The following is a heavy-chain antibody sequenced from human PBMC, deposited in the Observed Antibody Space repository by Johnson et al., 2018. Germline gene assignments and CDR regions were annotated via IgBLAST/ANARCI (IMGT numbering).Heavy chain of an antibody. CDR3: ARVFRGGTHFDY. J-gene: IGHJ4*02. D-gene: IGHD2-15*01. Sequence: QVQLVQSGAEVKKPGSSVKVSCKASGGTFSSYTISWVRQAPGQGLEWMGKIIPILDIANYAQKFQGRVTITADKSTSTAYRELSSLRSEDTAVYYCARVFRGGTHFDYWGQGTLVTVSS. V-gene: IGHV1-69*04. CDR2: IIPILDIA. CDR1: GGTFSSYT.